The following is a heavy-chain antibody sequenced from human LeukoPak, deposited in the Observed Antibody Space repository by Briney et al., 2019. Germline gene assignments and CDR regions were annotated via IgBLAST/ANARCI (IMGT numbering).Heavy chain of an antibody. Sequence: SQTLSLTCAVSGGSISSGGYSWSWIRQPPGKGLEWIGYIYHSGSTYYYPSLKSRVTISVDRSKNQFSLKLSSVTAADTAVYYCARASGSYTHRFDYWGQGTLVTVSS. J-gene: IGHJ4*02. D-gene: IGHD3-10*01. CDR3: ARASGSYTHRFDY. V-gene: IGHV4-30-2*01. CDR1: GGSISSGGYS. CDR2: IYHSGST.